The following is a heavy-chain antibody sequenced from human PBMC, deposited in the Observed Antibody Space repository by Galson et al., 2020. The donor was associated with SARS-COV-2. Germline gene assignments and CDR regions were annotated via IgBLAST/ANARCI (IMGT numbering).Heavy chain of an antibody. CDR2: AYYSGTT. D-gene: IGHD5-18*01. CDR3: ARVDTPMVPGSRAFDP. CDR1: GASISRSSYY. Sequence: SQTLSLTCTVSGASISRSSYYWGWIRQSPGTGLQWIGSAYYSGTTYYNPSLKGRATVSVDTSQNQFSLKLTSVTAADMAVYYCARVDTPMVPGSRAFDPWGQGTLVRVSS. V-gene: IGHV4-39*07. J-gene: IGHJ5*02.